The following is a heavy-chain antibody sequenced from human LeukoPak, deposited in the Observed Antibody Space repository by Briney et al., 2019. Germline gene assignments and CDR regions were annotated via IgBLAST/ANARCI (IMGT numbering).Heavy chain of an antibody. J-gene: IGHJ5*02. V-gene: IGHV3-9*01. Sequence: PGGSLRLSCAASGFRFDGHAMHWVRQAPGKGLEWVSGISWKSDTRGYADSVTGRFTISRDNVKNSLYLQMNSLRPEDTALYYCAKDGRGSGWYSGNWFDPWGQGTLVIVSS. CDR2: ISWKSDTR. D-gene: IGHD6-19*01. CDR3: AKDGRGSGWYSGNWFDP. CDR1: GFRFDGHA.